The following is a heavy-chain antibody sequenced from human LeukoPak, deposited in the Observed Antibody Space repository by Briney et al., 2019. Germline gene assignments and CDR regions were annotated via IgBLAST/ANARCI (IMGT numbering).Heavy chain of an antibody. CDR1: GFTFTDYG. J-gene: IGHJ2*01. Sequence: GGSLRLSCAASGFTFTDYGMGWVRQAPGKGLELVSAISGSGGSTYYADSVKGRFTISRDNSKNTLYLQMNSLRAEDTAVYYCAKGLDYGDYAYWYFDLWGRGTLVTVSS. CDR3: AKGLDYGDYAYWYFDL. D-gene: IGHD4-17*01. CDR2: ISGSGGST. V-gene: IGHV3-23*01.